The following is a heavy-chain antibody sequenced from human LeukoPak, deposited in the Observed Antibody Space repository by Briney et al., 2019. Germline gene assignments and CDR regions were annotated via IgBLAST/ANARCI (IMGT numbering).Heavy chain of an antibody. J-gene: IGHJ4*02. CDR1: GYTFTGYY. D-gene: IGHD6-19*01. Sequence: GASVKVSCKASGYTFTGYYMHWVRQAPGQGLEWMGWINPNSGGTNYAQKFQGRVTMTRDTSISTAYMELSRLRSDDTAVYSCARVSGSGWQPDYWGQGSLVTVSS. CDR2: INPNSGGT. CDR3: ARVSGSGWQPDY. V-gene: IGHV1-2*02.